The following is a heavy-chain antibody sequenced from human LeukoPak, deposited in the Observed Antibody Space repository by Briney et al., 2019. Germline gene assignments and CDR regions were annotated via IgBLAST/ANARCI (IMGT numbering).Heavy chain of an antibody. CDR1: GFTFSSYA. D-gene: IGHD3-22*01. V-gene: IGHV3-23*01. J-gene: IGHJ4*02. CDR2: ISGSGGST. CDR3: AKGDYYDSNGYLDY. Sequence: GGSLRLSCAASGFTFSSYAMSWDRQAPGKGLEWVSAISGSGGSTYYADSVKGRFTISRDNSKNTLYLQMSSLRAEDTAVYYCAKGDYYDSNGYLDYWGQGTLVTVSS.